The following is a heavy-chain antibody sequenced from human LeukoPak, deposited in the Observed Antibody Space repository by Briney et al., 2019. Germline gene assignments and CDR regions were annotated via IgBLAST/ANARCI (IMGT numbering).Heavy chain of an antibody. Sequence: ASVKVSCKASGYTFTDYYLHWVRQAPGQGLEWMGIINPSGGSTSYAQKFQGRVTMTRDTSTSTVYMELSSLRSEDTAVYYCARDRIKRVSAAGSSAGYYMDVWGKGTTVTISS. D-gene: IGHD6-13*01. J-gene: IGHJ6*03. CDR2: INPSGGST. CDR1: GYTFTDYY. CDR3: ARDRIKRVSAAGSSAGYYMDV. V-gene: IGHV1-46*01.